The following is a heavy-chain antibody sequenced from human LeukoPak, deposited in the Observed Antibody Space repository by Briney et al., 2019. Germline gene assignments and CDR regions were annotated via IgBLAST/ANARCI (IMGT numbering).Heavy chain of an antibody. D-gene: IGHD5-12*01. CDR2: ISAYNGNT. V-gene: IGHV1-18*01. Sequence: ASVKVSCKASGYTFTSYGISWVRQAPGQGLEWMGWISAYNGNTNYAQKLQGRVTMTTDTSTSAAYMELRSLRSDDTAVYYCARDGRGYSGYDGSYYYGMDVWGQGTTVTVSS. CDR1: GYTFTSYG. J-gene: IGHJ6*02. CDR3: ARDGRGYSGYDGSYYYGMDV.